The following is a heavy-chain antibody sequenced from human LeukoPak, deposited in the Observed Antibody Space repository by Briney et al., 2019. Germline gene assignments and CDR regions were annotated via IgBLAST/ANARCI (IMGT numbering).Heavy chain of an antibody. CDR3: AKGLQALGYCSGGSCYLFDY. D-gene: IGHD2-15*01. V-gene: IGHV3-23*01. Sequence: PGGSLRLSCAASGFTFSSYAMTWVRQAPGKGLEWVSASSSSGINTYYADSVKGRFTISRDNPKNTLYLQINSLRAEDTAVYYCAKGLQALGYCSGGSCYLFDYWGQGTLVTVSS. CDR2: SSSSGINT. J-gene: IGHJ4*02. CDR1: GFTFSSYA.